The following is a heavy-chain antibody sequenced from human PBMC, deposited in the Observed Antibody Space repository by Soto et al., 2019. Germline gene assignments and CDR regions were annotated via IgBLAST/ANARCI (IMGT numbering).Heavy chain of an antibody. J-gene: IGHJ5*02. CDR1: GGSISSSY. CDR3: ARGFASEAWFDP. CDR2: IYYSGST. V-gene: IGHV4-59*01. Sequence: PSETLSLTCTVSGGSISSSYWSWIRQPPGKGLEWIAYIYYSGSTNYNPSLKSRVTISVDTSKNQFSLKLNSVTAADTAVYYCARGFASEAWFDPWGQGTLVTVSS.